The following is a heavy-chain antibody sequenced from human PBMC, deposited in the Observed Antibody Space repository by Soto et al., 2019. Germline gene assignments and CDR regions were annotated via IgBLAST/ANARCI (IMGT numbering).Heavy chain of an antibody. V-gene: IGHV5-51*01. D-gene: IGHD2-21*01. CDR3: ARHLTEINYCDNGHHDPLAI. Sequence: GESLKISCTGYADSFSTYWIGWVRQMPGKGLEWMGVIYPGDSDTRYSPSFEGQVSISADKSTSTAYLQWDSLKASDTAIYYCARHLTEINYCDNGHHDPLAISSQGTTVTVSS. CDR1: ADSFSTYW. CDR2: IYPGDSDT. J-gene: IGHJ3*02.